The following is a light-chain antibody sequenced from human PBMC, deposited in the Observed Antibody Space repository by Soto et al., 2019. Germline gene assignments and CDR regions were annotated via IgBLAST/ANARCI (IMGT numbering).Light chain of an antibody. V-gene: IGKV3-11*01. J-gene: IGKJ4*01. CDR2: DAS. CDR1: QSVKNY. CDR3: QQRSNWPPVT. Sequence: EIVLTQSPATLSLSPGERATLSCRASQSVKNYLAWYQQKPGQAPRLLIYDASNRATGIPARFSGSGSGTDFTLTISSLEPEDSAVYYCQQRSNWPPVTFGGGTKV.